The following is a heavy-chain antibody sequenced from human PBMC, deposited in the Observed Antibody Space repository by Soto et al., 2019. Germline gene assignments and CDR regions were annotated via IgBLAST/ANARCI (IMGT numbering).Heavy chain of an antibody. CDR1: GGSISISSYY. CDR3: ARLSYCSGGSCYPVNYYYYYMDV. CDR2: IYYSGST. D-gene: IGHD2-15*01. Sequence: PSETLSLTCTVSGGSISISSYYWGWIRQPPGKGLEWLGSIYYSGSTYYNPSLKSRVTISVVTSKNQFSLKLSSVTAADTAVYYFARLSYCSGGSCYPVNYYYYYMDVWGKGTTVS. J-gene: IGHJ6*03. V-gene: IGHV4-39*01.